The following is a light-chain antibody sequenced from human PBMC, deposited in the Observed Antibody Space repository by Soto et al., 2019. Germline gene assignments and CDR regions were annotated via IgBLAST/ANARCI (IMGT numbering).Light chain of an antibody. Sequence: LKQSPCTLSFTPGERATFTCRASRSVSSNYLAWYQQKPGQAPRLLIYGASSRATGIPDRFSGSGSGTEFSLTISSLEAEDFAMYYCQQYGSLTWTFGQGTKVDIK. CDR3: QQYGSLTWT. J-gene: IGKJ1*01. CDR2: GAS. CDR1: RSVSSNY. V-gene: IGKV3-20*01.